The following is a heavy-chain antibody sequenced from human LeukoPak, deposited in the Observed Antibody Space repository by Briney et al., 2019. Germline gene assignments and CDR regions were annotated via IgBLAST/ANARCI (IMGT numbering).Heavy chain of an antibody. CDR2: IKQDGSGK. Sequence: GGSLRLSCAASGFTFSSYWMSLGRKAPGRGLEWVAIIKQDGSGKYYVDSVKGRFTISRDNAEKSLFLQMTSLRAEDTAMYYCATSRTGDYWGQGTLVTVSS. CDR1: GFTFSSYW. V-gene: IGHV3-7*03. J-gene: IGHJ4*02. CDR3: ATSRTGDY. D-gene: IGHD3/OR15-3a*01.